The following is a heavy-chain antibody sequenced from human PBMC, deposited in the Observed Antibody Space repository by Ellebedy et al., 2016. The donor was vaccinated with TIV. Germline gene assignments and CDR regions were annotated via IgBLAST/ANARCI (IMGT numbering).Heavy chain of an antibody. CDR2: ISAYNGNT. CDR1: GFTFTSSA. V-gene: IGHV1-18*01. CDR3: ARGAKTTYGAAVWY. D-gene: IGHD3-10*02. Sequence: ASVKVSXXASGFTFTSSAVQWVRQAPGQGLEWMGWISAYNGNTNYVQKIQGRVTMTTDTSTTTAYMELRSLRSDDTAVYYCARGAKTTYGAAVWYWGQGTLVTVSA. J-gene: IGHJ4*02.